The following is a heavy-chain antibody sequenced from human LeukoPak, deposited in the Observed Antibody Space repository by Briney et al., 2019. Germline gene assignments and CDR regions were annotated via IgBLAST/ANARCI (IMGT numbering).Heavy chain of an antibody. CDR1: GGSINTYY. Sequence: PSETLSLTGTVSGGSINTYYWSWIRQPPGKGLEWLGHVYESGTTTYNPSLKSRVTISADTSRNQFSLKLSSVTAADTAIYYCARGARTRTTNWFDPWGQGTLVTVSS. CDR3: ARGARTRTTNWFDP. CDR2: VYESGTT. V-gene: IGHV4-59*01. D-gene: IGHD1-14*01. J-gene: IGHJ5*02.